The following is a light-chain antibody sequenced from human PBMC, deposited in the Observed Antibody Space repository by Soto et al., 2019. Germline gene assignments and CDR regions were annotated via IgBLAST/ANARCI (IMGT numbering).Light chain of an antibody. CDR2: DAS. J-gene: IGKJ2*01. CDR1: QSVSSY. V-gene: IGKV3-11*01. CDR3: HQRFNWPRT. Sequence: EIVLTQSPATLSLSPGERATLSCRASQSVSSYLAWYQQKPGQAPRLLIYDASNRATGIPARFSGSGSGTDFTLTISSLEPEDFAVYYCHQRFNWPRTFGQGTKLEIK.